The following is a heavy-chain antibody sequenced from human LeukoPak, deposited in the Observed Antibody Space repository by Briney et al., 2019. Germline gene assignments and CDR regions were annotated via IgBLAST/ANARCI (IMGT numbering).Heavy chain of an antibody. CDR2: IYPGDSGT. D-gene: IGHD6-13*01. J-gene: IGHJ6*02. Sequence: GESLKISCKGSGYSFTSYWIGWVRQVPGKGLEWMGIIYPGDSGTRYSPSFQGQVTISADKSISTAYLQWSSLKASDTAMYYCARHHIRVGQQLVDRYYGMDVWGQGTTVTVSS. V-gene: IGHV5-51*01. CDR3: ARHHIRVGQQLVDRYYGMDV. CDR1: GYSFTSYW.